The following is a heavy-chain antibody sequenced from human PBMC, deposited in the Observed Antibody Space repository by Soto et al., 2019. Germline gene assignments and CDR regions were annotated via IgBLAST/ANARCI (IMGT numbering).Heavy chain of an antibody. CDR2: ISGSDSRT. J-gene: IGHJ5*02. CDR3: AKSLAIHYKNWFDP. D-gene: IGHD4-4*01. V-gene: IGHV3-23*01. CDR1: GFTFSSAA. Sequence: EVQILESGGSLVQPGGSLRLSCAASGFTFSSAAMNWVRQAPGKGLAWVSIISGSDSRTYYADSVKGRFTISRDNSKNTLYLDMNSRRAEDTAVYYCAKSLAIHYKNWFDPWGQGTLVTVSS.